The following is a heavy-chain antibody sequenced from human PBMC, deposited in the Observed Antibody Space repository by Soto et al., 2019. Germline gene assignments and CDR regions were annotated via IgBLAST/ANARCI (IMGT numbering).Heavy chain of an antibody. CDR1: AFTFGSHT. CDR2: IDSGGSRT. CDR3: TREVQPGVRREYDY. V-gene: IGHV3-21*01. J-gene: IGHJ4*02. D-gene: IGHD1-1*01. Sequence: EAHLVESGGGLVKPGGSLRLSCEASAFTFGSHTMNSVRQAPGKGLEWVSSIDSGGSRTFYADTVKGRFTISRDNAKNSLFLQMNSLRAEDTAVYFCTREVQPGVRREYDYWGQGTLVTVSS.